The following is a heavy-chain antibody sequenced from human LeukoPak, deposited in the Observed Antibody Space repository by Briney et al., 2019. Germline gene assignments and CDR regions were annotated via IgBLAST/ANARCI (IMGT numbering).Heavy chain of an antibody. CDR2: ISTSSDST. CDR1: GFTFSNYA. V-gene: IGHV3-23*01. J-gene: IGHJ4*02. D-gene: IGHD4/OR15-4a*01. CDR3: ASGLYGGVFDN. Sequence: GGSLRLSCVMSGFTFSNYAMNWVRQAPGKGLEWVSDISTSSDSTYHIESVRGRFTISRDNSKSTLYLQMNSLRVDDTAVYYCASGLYGGVFDNWGQGTLVTVSS.